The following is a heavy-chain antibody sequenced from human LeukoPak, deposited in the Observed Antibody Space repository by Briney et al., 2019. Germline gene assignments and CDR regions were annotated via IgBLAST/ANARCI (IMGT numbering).Heavy chain of an antibody. V-gene: IGHV4-59*08. CDR2: IYYSGST. CDR1: GGSISSYY. CDR3: ARHRGYDYSNYVDYFDY. J-gene: IGHJ4*02. D-gene: IGHD4-11*01. Sequence: PSETLSLTCTVSGGSISSYYWSWIRQPPGKGLEWIGYIYYSGSTNYNPSLKSRVTISVDTSKNQFSLKLSSVTAADTAVYYCARHRGYDYSNYVDYFDYWGQGTLVTVSS.